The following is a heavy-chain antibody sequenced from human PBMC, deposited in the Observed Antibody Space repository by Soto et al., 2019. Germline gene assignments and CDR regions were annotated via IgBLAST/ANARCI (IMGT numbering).Heavy chain of an antibody. CDR3: ASRGYRIVGAFYY. J-gene: IGHJ4*02. CDR2: INHSGST. V-gene: IGHV4-34*01. D-gene: IGHD6-19*01. Sequence: SETLSLSSAVYGGSFSGYYWSWIRQPPWKGLEWIGEINHSGSTNYNPSLKSRVTISVDTSKNQFSLKLSPVTAADTAVYYCASRGYRIVGAFYYWGQGTLVTVSS. CDR1: GGSFSGYY.